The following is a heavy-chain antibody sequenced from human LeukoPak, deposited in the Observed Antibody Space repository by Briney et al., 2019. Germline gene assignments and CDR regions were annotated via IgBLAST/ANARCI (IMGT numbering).Heavy chain of an antibody. J-gene: IGHJ5*02. D-gene: IGHD3-3*01. Sequence: PSETLSLTCAGSGYSISSGYYWGWIRQPPGKGLEWIGSIYHSGSTYYNPSLKSRVTISVDTSKNQFSLKLSSVTAADTAVYYCARPVYDFWSGLNWFDPWGQGTLVTVSS. CDR3: ARPVYDFWSGLNWFDP. V-gene: IGHV4-38-2*01. CDR1: GYSISSGYY. CDR2: IYHSGST.